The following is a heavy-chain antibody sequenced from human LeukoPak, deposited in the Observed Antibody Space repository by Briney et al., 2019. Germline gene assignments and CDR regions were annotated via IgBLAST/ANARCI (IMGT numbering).Heavy chain of an antibody. J-gene: IGHJ3*02. D-gene: IGHD2-2*01. Sequence: PSQTLSLTCTVSGGSISSGDYYWRWIRQPPGKGLEWLGYIYYSGSTYYNPSLKSRVTISVDTSKNQFSLKLSSVTAADTAVYYCARDYCSSTSCSFAFDIWGQGTMVTVSS. V-gene: IGHV4-30-4*08. CDR3: ARDYCSSTSCSFAFDI. CDR1: GGSISSGDYY. CDR2: IYYSGST.